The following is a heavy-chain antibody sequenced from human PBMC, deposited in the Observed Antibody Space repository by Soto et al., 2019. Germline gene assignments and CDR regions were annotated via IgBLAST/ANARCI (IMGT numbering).Heavy chain of an antibody. Sequence: PGGSLRLSCAASGFTFSSYAMHWVRQAPGKGLEWVAVISYDGSNKYYADSVKGRFTISRDNSKNTLYLQMNSLRAEDTAVYYCARAGHIVVPDDKPPYYYYGMDVWGQGTTVTVSS. D-gene: IGHD2-2*02. CDR2: ISYDGSNK. V-gene: IGHV3-30-3*01. J-gene: IGHJ6*02. CDR3: ARAGHIVVPDDKPPYYYYGMDV. CDR1: GFTFSSYA.